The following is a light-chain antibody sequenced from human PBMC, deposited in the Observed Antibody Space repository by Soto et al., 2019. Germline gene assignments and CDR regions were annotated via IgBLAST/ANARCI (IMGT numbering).Light chain of an antibody. J-gene: IGLJ3*02. CDR3: CSYAGTSFWV. Sequence: QSVLTQPASVSGSPGQSIIISCTGTSSDVGTYKFVSWYQQHPGKVPTLMIHEGTKRPSGVSNRFSGSKSGNTATLTISGLQPEDEANYYCCSYAGTSFWVFGGRTKLTVL. V-gene: IGLV2-23*01. CDR1: SSDVGTYKF. CDR2: EGT.